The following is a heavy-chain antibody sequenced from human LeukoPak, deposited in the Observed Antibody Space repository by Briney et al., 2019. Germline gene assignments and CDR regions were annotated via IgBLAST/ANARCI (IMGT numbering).Heavy chain of an antibody. CDR3: ARDNIRSMDY. Sequence: GGSLRLSCAASGFTFRTYWVHWFRQVPGKGLVWVSRIDSDGSSTSYADFVKGRFTISRDNARNTFYLQMNSLRVEDTAVYYCARDNIRSMDYWGQGTLVTVSS. J-gene: IGHJ4*02. V-gene: IGHV3-74*01. D-gene: IGHD1-14*01. CDR1: GFTFRTYW. CDR2: IDSDGSST.